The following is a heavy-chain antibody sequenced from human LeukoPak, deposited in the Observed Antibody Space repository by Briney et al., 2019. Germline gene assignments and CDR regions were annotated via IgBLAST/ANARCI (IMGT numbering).Heavy chain of an antibody. V-gene: IGHV1-46*01. J-gene: IGHJ4*02. CDR3: ARGSNKDFDY. Sequence: ASVKVSCKASGYTFTSYDMHWVRQAPGQGLEWMGIINPSGGSTRYAQKFQGRVTITRDTSTSTVYMELSSLRSEDTAVYYCARGSNKDFDYWGQGTLVTVSS. CDR2: INPSGGST. CDR1: GYTFTSYD.